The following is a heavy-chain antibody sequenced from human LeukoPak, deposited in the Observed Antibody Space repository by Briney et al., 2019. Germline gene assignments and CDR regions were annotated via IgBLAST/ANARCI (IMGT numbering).Heavy chain of an antibody. D-gene: IGHD6-6*01. Sequence: KTSETLSLTCTVSGGSISSSSYYWGWIRQPPGKGLEWIGTIYYSGNTYYNPSLKSRITISVDTSKNQFSLKLSSVTAADTAVYYCARYYSSSSHFDYWGQGTLVTVSS. J-gene: IGHJ4*02. CDR2: IYYSGNT. V-gene: IGHV4-39*01. CDR3: ARYYSSSSHFDY. CDR1: GGSISSSSYY.